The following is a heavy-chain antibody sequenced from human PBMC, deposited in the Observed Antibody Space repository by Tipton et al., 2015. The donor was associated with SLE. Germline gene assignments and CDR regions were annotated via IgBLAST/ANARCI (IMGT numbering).Heavy chain of an antibody. CDR1: GGSISSYY. J-gene: IGHJ2*01. D-gene: IGHD1-14*01. CDR3: ARDRCINTTCRWFFDP. V-gene: IGHV4-4*08. CDR2: IYASGSTSGSA. Sequence: TLSLTCTVSGGSISSYYWSWIRQPPGKGLEWIGRIYASGSTSGSANYNPSLKSRVTISVETSKNQFSLKLTSVTAADTAVYFCARDRCINTTCRWFFDPWGRGTLVTVSS.